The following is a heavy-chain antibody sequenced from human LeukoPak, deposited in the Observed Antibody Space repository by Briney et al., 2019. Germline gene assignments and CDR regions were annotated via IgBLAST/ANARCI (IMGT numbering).Heavy chain of an antibody. CDR2: ISSNGGST. CDR1: GFTFSSYA. V-gene: IGHV3-64*01. D-gene: IGHD2-15*01. J-gene: IGHJ4*02. Sequence: GGSLRLSCAASGFTFSSYAMHWVRQAPGKGLEYVSAISSNGGSTYYANSVKGRFTISRDNSKNTLYLQMNSLRVEDTAVYYCAKGRGYCTGGSCYSDYWGQGTLVTVSS. CDR3: AKGRGYCTGGSCYSDY.